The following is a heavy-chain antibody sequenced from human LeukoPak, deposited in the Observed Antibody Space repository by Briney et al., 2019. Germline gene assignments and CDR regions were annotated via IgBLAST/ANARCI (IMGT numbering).Heavy chain of an antibody. CDR3: AKRGVVIRVILVGFHKEAYYFDS. CDR2: ISDSGGRT. Sequence: GGSLRLSRAVSGITLSNYGMSWVRQAPGKGLEWVAGISDSGGRTNYADSVKGRFAISRDNPKNTLYLQMNSLRAEDTAVYFCAKRGVVIRVILVGFHKEAYYFDSWGQGALVTVSS. D-gene: IGHD3-22*01. CDR1: GITLSNYG. V-gene: IGHV3-23*01. J-gene: IGHJ4*02.